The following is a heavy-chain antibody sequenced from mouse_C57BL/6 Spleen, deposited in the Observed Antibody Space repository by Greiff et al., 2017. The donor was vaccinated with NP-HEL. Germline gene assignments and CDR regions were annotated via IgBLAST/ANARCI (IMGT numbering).Heavy chain of an antibody. CDR1: GFNIKDYY. CDR3: APLITTVSGMDY. CDR2: IDPEDGET. Sequence: EVQLQQSGAELVKPGASVKLSCTASGFNIKDYYMHWVKQRTEQGLEWIGRIDPEDGETKYAPKFPGKATITADTSSNTAYLQLSSLTSEDTAVYYCAPLITTVSGMDYWGQGTSVTVSS. V-gene: IGHV14-2*01. J-gene: IGHJ4*01. D-gene: IGHD1-1*01.